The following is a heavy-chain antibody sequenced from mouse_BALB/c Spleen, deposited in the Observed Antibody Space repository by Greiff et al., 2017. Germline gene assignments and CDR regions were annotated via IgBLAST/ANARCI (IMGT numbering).Heavy chain of an antibody. CDR1: GFTFSSYG. J-gene: IGHJ2*01. D-gene: IGHD4-1*01. V-gene: IGHV5-6-3*01. CDR3: ARNWDEGYYFDY. CDR2: INSNGGST. Sequence: EVKLVESGGGLVQPGGSLKLSCAASGFTFSSYGMSWVRQTPDKRLELVATINSNGGSTYYPDSVKGRFTISRDNAKNTLYLQMSSLKSEDTAMYYCARNWDEGYYFDYWGQGTTLTVSS.